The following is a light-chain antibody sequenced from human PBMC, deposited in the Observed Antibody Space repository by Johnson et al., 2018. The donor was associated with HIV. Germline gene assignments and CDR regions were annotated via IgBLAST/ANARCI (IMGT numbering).Light chain of an antibody. CDR2: DNN. Sequence: QSVLTQPPSVSAAPGQKVTISCSGSSSNIGNNYVSWYQQLPGTAPKLLIYDNNKRPSGIPDRFSGPKSGTSASLGITGLQTGDEAEYYCGTWDSSLGPFGTGTKVTVL. J-gene: IGLJ1*01. CDR3: GTWDSSLGP. CDR1: SSNIGNNY. V-gene: IGLV1-51*01.